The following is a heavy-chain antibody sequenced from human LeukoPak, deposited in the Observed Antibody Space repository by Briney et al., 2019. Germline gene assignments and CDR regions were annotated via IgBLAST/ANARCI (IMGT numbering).Heavy chain of an antibody. CDR2: ISSSSSYT. D-gene: IGHD3-10*01. J-gene: IGHJ4*02. CDR3: ARVDGSGSYYFVA. V-gene: IGHV3-11*05. CDR1: GFTFSDYY. Sequence: PGGSLRLSCAASGFTFSDYYMSWIRQAPGKGLEWVSYISSSSSYTNYADSVKGRFTISRDNAKNSLYLQMNSLRAEDTAVYYCARVDGSGSYYFVAWGQGTLVTVSP.